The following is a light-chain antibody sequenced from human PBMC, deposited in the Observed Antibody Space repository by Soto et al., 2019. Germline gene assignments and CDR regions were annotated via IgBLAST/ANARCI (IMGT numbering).Light chain of an antibody. CDR3: QHRSKWPIT. J-gene: IGKJ5*01. CDR1: QSVSSS. CDR2: DAS. Sequence: EIVLTQSPATLSLSPGERATLSCRASQSVSSSLAWYQQKSGQAPRLVIYDASKRATGIPARFSGSGSGTDCTLIISSLDPEDFAVYDCQHRSKWPITFGQGTRLEIK. V-gene: IGKV3-11*01.